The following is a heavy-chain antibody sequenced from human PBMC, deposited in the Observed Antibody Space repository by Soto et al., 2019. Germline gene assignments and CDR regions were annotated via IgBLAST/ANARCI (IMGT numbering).Heavy chain of an antibody. CDR3: ARGLAVVITTGYYYYGMDV. D-gene: IGHD3-22*01. Sequence: SEPLSLTCAVYGGSFSGYYWSWIRQPPGKGLEWIGEINHSGSTNYNPSLKSRVTISVDTSKNQFSLKLSSVTAADTAVYYCARGLAVVITTGYYYYGMDVWGQGTTVTVS. V-gene: IGHV4-34*01. CDR1: GGSFSGYY. CDR2: INHSGST. J-gene: IGHJ6*02.